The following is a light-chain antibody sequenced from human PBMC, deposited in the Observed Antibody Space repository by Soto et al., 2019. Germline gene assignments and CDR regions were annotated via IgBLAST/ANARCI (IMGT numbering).Light chain of an antibody. Sequence: LLTQSPVTLSLCPWDNASLSCIAIQFLSSYLAWYQQIPGQAPRLLIYGASSRATGIPYRFSGSGSGTDFTLTISRLEPEDFAVYYCQQYGSSPWTFGQGTKVDI. CDR2: GAS. CDR3: QQYGSSPWT. CDR1: QFLSSY. V-gene: IGKV3-20*01. J-gene: IGKJ1*01.